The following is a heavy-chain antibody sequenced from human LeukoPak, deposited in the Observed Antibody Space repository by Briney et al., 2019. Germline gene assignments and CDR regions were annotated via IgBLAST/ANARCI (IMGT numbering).Heavy chain of an antibody. CDR3: TKRWHDYGDYSDY. V-gene: IGHV3-15*01. Sequence: PGGSLGLSCAASGFTFSNAWMSWVRQAPGKGLEWVGRIKSKTDGGTTDYAAPVKGRFTISRDDSKNTLYLQMNSLKTEDTAMYYCTKRWHDYGDYSDYWGQGTLVTVSS. D-gene: IGHD4-17*01. J-gene: IGHJ4*02. CDR2: IKSKTDGGTT. CDR1: GFTFSNAW.